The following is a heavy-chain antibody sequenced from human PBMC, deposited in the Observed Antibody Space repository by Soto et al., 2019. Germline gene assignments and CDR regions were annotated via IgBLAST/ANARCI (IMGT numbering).Heavy chain of an antibody. CDR1: GITLSPYW. D-gene: IGHD5-12*01. Sequence: EVQLVESGGGLVQPGGSLRLSCEASGITLSPYWMSWVRQTPGKGPECVANISPDGSKMDYVDSVKGRFTISRDNARNSLYLQMNNLRAEDTAVYYCARAYSWGQGTLVTVSS. CDR3: ARAYS. V-gene: IGHV3-7*03. J-gene: IGHJ4*02. CDR2: ISPDGSKM.